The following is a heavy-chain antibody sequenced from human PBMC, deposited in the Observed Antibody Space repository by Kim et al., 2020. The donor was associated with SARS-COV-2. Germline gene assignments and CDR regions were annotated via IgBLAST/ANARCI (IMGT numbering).Heavy chain of an antibody. V-gene: IGHV3-74*01. J-gene: IGHJ4*02. CDR2: SRK. Sequence: SRKTYADSVKCRFTVSRDNAKNTLHLQMNSLRAEDTAMYYCASRIYTSFDSWGQGTLVTVSS. CDR3: ASRIYTSFDS.